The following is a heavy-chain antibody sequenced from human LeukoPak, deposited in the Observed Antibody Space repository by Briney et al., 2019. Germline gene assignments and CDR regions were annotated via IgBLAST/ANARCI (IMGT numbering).Heavy chain of an antibody. CDR1: GYSFSSHW. CDR2: IYPANSDT. D-gene: IGHD5-18*01. V-gene: IGHV5-51*01. J-gene: IGHJ4*02. Sequence: GESLKISCKGSGYSFSSHWIGWVRQMPEKGLEWVGIIYPANSDTRYSSSFRGQVTISADKSISNAYLQWSSLKASDTAMYYCVMGQNGYVYENWGKGSLVTVSS. CDR3: VMGQNGYVYEN.